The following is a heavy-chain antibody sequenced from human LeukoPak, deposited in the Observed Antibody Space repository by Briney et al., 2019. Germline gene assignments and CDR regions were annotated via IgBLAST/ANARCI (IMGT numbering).Heavy chain of an antibody. CDR3: TTDLGTYYHGSQRLIPIDY. J-gene: IGHJ4*02. V-gene: IGHV3-15*01. CDR1: GFTFSSYA. D-gene: IGHD3-10*01. Sequence: PGGSLRLSCADSGFTFSSYAMSWVRQAPGKGLEWIGRIKSKTDGETTNYAEPVRGRFTISRDDSKSAVYLQMNSLKIEDTAVYYCTTDLGTYYHGSQRLIPIDYWGQGTLVTVSS. CDR2: IKSKTDGETT.